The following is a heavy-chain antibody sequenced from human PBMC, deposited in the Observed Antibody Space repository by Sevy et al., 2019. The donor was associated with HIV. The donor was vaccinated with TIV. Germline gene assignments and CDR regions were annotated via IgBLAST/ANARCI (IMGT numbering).Heavy chain of an antibody. CDR1: GGSISSYY. Sequence: SETLSLACTVSGGSISSYYWSWIRRPPGKGLEWIGYLYYSGSTNDNPSLKSRVTISVDTSKNQFSLKLSSVTAADTAVYYCARTGRYYYDSSGYGYYYYGMDVWGQGTTVTVSS. J-gene: IGHJ6*02. CDR3: ARTGRYYYDSSGYGYYYYGMDV. D-gene: IGHD3-22*01. CDR2: LYYSGST. V-gene: IGHV4-59*01.